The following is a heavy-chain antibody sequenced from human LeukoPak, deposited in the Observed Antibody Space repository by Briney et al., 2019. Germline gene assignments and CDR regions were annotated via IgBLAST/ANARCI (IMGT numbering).Heavy chain of an antibody. D-gene: IGHD6-19*01. V-gene: IGHV1-69*06. J-gene: IGHJ4*02. Sequence: SVKVSCKASGGTFSSYAISWVRQAPGQGLEWMGGIIPIFGTANYAQKFQGRVTITADKSTSTAYMELSSLRSEDTAVYYCARDPTYSSGWLHKFDYWGQGTLVTVSS. CDR3: ARDPTYSSGWLHKFDY. CDR2: IIPIFGTA. CDR1: GGTFSSYA.